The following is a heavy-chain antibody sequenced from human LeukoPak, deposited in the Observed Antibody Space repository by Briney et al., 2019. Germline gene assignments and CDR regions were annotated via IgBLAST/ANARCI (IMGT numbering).Heavy chain of an antibody. Sequence: SETLSLTCTASGGSISSYYWSWIRQPPGKGLEWIGYIYHSGSTNYNPSLKSRVTISVDTSKNQFSLKLSSVTAADTAVYYCARSDVPRSYYYYGMDVWGQGTTVTVSS. CDR2: IYHSGST. J-gene: IGHJ6*02. CDR1: GGSISSYY. D-gene: IGHD6-6*01. CDR3: ARSDVPRSYYYYGMDV. V-gene: IGHV4-59*01.